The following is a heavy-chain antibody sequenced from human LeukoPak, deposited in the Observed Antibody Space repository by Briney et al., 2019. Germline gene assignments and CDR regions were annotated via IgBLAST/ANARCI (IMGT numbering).Heavy chain of an antibody. V-gene: IGHV4-30-2*01. J-gene: IGHJ4*02. CDR3: AATGLRFLDYDY. CDR1: GGSISSGGYS. D-gene: IGHD3-3*01. Sequence: SETLSLTCAVSGGSISSGGYSWSWIRQPPGKGLEGIGYIYHSGSTYYNPSLKSRVTISVDRSKNQFSLKLSSVTAADTAVYYCAATGLRFLDYDYWGQGTLVTVSS. CDR2: IYHSGST.